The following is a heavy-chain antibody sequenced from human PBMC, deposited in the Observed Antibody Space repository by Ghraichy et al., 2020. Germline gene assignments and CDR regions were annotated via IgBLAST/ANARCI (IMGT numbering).Heavy chain of an antibody. D-gene: IGHD1-26*01. CDR1: TFTFSNYY. V-gene: IGHV3-30-3*01. J-gene: IGHJ5*02. Sequence: GGSLRLSCVASTFTFSNYYMHWVRQAPGKGLKWVAVISSDGDNKSYADSVKGRFTISRDKSKNRLYLQMNSLRLEDTAVYYFAILVGGMKGVMFDLWGQGTLVTVSS. CDR2: ISSDGDNK. CDR3: AILVGGMKGVMFDL.